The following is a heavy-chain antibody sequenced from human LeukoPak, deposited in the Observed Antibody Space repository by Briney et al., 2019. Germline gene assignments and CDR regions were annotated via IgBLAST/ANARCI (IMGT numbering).Heavy chain of an antibody. CDR2: ISYDGSNK. Sequence: GGSLRLSCAASGFTFSSYGMHWVRQAPGKGLEWVAVISYDGSNKYYADSVKGRFTISRDNSKNTLYLQMNSLRAEDTAVYYCAKDAYFDWLSPGREFDPWGQGTLVTVSS. D-gene: IGHD3-9*01. V-gene: IGHV3-30*18. CDR1: GFTFSSYG. J-gene: IGHJ5*02. CDR3: AKDAYFDWLSPGREFDP.